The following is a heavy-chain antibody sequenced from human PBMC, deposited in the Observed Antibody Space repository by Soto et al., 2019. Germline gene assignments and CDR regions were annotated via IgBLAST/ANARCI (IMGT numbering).Heavy chain of an antibody. CDR3: TRPLNNSYYYYIDV. Sequence: GGSLRLSCTASGFTFGDYAMSWFRQAPGKGLEWVGFIRSKAYGGTTEYAASVKGRFTISRDDSKSIAYLQMNSLKTEDTAVYYCTRPLNNSYYYYIDVWGKGTTVTVSS. V-gene: IGHV3-49*03. CDR1: GFTFGDYA. J-gene: IGHJ6*03. CDR2: IRSKAYGGTT.